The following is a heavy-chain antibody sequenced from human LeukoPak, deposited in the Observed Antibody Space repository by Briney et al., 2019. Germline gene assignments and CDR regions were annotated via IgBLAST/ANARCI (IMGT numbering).Heavy chain of an antibody. V-gene: IGHV1-24*01. CDR3: ATAGPNMITFGGALDY. D-gene: IGHD3-16*01. CDR2: FDPEDDET. CDR1: GYSLTELS. J-gene: IGHJ4*02. Sequence: ASVKVSCKVSGYSLTELSIHWVRQAPAKGLEWLGGFDPEDDETIYAQKLQGRVTMTEDTSTDTAYMELSSLRSEDTAVYYCATAGPNMITFGGALDYWGQGTLVTVSS.